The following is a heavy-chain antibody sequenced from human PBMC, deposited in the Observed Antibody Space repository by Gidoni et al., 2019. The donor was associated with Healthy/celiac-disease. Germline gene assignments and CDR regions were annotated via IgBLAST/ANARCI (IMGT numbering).Heavy chain of an antibody. Sequence: EVQLLESVGGLVQPGGSLRLSCAASGFTFSSYAMSWVRQAPGKGLEWVSAISGSGGSTYYADTVKGRFTISRDKSKNTLYLQMNSLRAEDTAVYYCAKDPRRDGYNLVDYWGQGTLVTVSS. CDR1: GFTFSSYA. CDR2: ISGSGGST. V-gene: IGHV3-23*01. CDR3: AKDPRRDGYNLVDY. J-gene: IGHJ4*02. D-gene: IGHD5-12*01.